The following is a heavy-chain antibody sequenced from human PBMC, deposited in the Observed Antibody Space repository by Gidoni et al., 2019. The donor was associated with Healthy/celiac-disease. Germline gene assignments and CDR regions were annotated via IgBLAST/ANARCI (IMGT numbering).Heavy chain of an antibody. D-gene: IGHD2-15*01. CDR2: INSDGSST. J-gene: IGHJ3*02. V-gene: IGHV3-74*01. CDR1: GFTFSSYW. CDR3: ARAAGYCSGGSCPGAFDI. Sequence: EVQLVESGGGLVQPGGSLRLSCAASGFTFSSYWMHWVRQAPGKGLVWVSRINSDGSSTSYADSVKGRFTISRDNAKNTLYLQMNSLRAEDTAVYYCARAAGYCSGGSCPGAFDIWGQGTMVTVSS.